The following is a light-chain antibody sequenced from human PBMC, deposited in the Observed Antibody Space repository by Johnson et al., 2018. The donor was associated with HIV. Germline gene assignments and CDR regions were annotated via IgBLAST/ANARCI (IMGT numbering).Light chain of an antibody. CDR2: DND. V-gene: IGLV1-51*01. Sequence: QSVLTQSPSVSAAPGQEVTISCSGSYSNIGSNYVSWYQQLPGTAPKLLIYDNDKRPSGIPDRFSASKSGPSATLGIPGLPPGDEADYSCGTWDSSLRAYVFGTGTKVTVL. CDR1: YSNIGSNY. CDR3: GTWDSSLRAYV. J-gene: IGLJ1*01.